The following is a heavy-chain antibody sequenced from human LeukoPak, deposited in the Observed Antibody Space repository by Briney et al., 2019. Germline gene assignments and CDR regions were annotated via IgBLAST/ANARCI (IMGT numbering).Heavy chain of an antibody. J-gene: IGHJ4*02. CDR3: ASTGYSSGWGVGVFLDY. V-gene: IGHV3-66*02. Sequence: GGSLRLSCAASGFTVSSNYMSWVRQAPGKGLEWVSVIYSGGSTYYADSVKGRFTISRDNSKNTLCLHMNSLRAEDTAVYYCASTGYSSGWGVGVFLDYWGQGTLVTVSS. D-gene: IGHD6-19*01. CDR2: IYSGGST. CDR1: GFTVSSNY.